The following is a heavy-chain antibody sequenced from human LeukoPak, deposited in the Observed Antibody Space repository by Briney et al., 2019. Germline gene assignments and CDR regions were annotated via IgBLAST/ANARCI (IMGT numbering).Heavy chain of an antibody. CDR3: ARGEYQLGDY. Sequence: ASGKVCFKASGGTFSSYAISWVRQAPGQGLEWMGGIIPIFGTANYAQKFQGRVTITADESTSTAYMELSSLRSEDTNVYYCARGEYQLGDYWGQGTLVTVSS. CDR1: GGTFSSYA. D-gene: IGHD2-2*01. CDR2: IIPIFGTA. J-gene: IGHJ4*02. V-gene: IGHV1-69*13.